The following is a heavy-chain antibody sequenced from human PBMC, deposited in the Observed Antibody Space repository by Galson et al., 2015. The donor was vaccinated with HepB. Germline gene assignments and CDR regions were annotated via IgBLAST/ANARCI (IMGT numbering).Heavy chain of an antibody. CDR2: ISGGGGAI. V-gene: IGHV3-23*01. J-gene: IGHJ5*02. Sequence: SLRLSCAASGFDFSSYGMTWVRQAPGKGLEWISNISGGGGAIYYAELVKGRFTVSRDNPRNTLYLQLNSLTVEDTAVYCCAKDRSLEVTDPETFAPWGQGTLVTVSS. CDR1: GFDFSSYG. D-gene: IGHD2-21*02. CDR3: AKDRSLEVTDPETFAP.